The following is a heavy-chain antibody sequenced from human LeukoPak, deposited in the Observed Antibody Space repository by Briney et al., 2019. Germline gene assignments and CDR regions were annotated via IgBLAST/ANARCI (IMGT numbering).Heavy chain of an antibody. CDR1: GFIFSSYW. CDR2: INGDGSST. V-gene: IGHV3-74*01. D-gene: IGHD3-10*01. J-gene: IGHJ6*03. CDR3: ARESLLWFGEAPNRYMDV. Sequence: GGSLRLSCAASGFIFSSYWIYWVRQAPGKGLVWVSRINGDGSSTSYADSVKGRFTISRDNAKNTLYLQMNSLRAEDSAVYYCARESLLWFGEAPNRYMDVWSKGTTVTVSS.